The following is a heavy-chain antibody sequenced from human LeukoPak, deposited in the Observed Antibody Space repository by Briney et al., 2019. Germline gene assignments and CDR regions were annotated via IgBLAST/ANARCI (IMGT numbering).Heavy chain of an antibody. CDR2: FNPNSGNS. J-gene: IGHJ6*03. CDR1: GYRFISND. D-gene: IGHD6-13*01. CDR3: AREGSLSYYYYMDV. Sequence: GASVKVSCKASGYRFISNDIHWIRQAPGQGLEWIGWFNPNSGNSGYAQKFQGRVTMTRNTSISTAYMEMSSLRSEDTAVYYCAREGSLSYYYYMDVWGKGTTVTVSS. V-gene: IGHV1-8*01.